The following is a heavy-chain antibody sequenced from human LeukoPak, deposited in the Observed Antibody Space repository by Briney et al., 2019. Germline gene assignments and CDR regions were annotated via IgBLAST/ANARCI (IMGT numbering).Heavy chain of an antibody. D-gene: IGHD1-26*01. CDR1: GYTFTSYG. CDR2: ISAYNGNT. J-gene: IGHJ6*03. Sequence: ASVKVSCKASGYTFTSYGISWVRQAPGQGLEWMGWISAYNGNTNYAQKLQGRVTMTTDTSTSTAYMELRSLRSDDTAVYYCARERSGSYLYYYMDVWGKGTTVTVSS. CDR3: ARERSGSYLYYYMDV. V-gene: IGHV1-18*01.